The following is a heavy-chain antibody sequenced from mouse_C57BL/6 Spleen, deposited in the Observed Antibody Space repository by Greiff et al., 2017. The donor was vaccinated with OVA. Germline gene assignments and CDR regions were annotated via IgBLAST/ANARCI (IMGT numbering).Heavy chain of an antibody. CDR3: ARSPGKGYAMDY. Sequence: VKLQQPGAELVMPGASVKLSCKASGYTFTSYWMHWVKQRPGQGLEWIGEIDPSDSYTNYNQKFKGKSTLTVDKSSSTAYMQLSSLTSEDSAVYYCARSPGKGYAMDYWGQGTTLTVSS. CDR2: IDPSDSYT. D-gene: IGHD2-1*01. CDR1: GYTFTSYW. V-gene: IGHV1-69*01. J-gene: IGHJ2*01.